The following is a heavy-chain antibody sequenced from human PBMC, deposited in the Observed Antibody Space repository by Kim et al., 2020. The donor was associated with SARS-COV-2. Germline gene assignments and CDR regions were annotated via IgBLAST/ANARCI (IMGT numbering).Heavy chain of an antibody. CDR2: IYHSGST. J-gene: IGHJ4*02. Sequence: SETLSLTCAVSGGSISSSNWWSWVRQPPGKGLEWIGEIYHSGSTNYNPSLKSRVTISVDKSKNQFSLKLSSVTAADTAVYYCARDHCSGGSCYSFGYWGQGTLVTVSS. CDR1: GGSISSSNW. D-gene: IGHD2-15*01. CDR3: ARDHCSGGSCYSFGY. V-gene: IGHV4-4*02.